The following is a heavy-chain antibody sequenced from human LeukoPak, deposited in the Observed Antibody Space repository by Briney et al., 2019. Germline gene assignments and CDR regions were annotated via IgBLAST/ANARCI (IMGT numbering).Heavy chain of an antibody. Sequence: GGPLRLSCAASGFTFSRYALSWVRQAPEKGLEWVSGISAGGENTYYADSVKGRFTSSRDKSKSTLYLQMDGLRAEDTAVYYCVKQKIDENSGHDLWSFDIWGQGTMVTVSS. CDR2: ISAGGENT. V-gene: IGHV3-23*01. CDR3: VKQKIDENSGHDLWSFDI. D-gene: IGHD5-12*01. CDR1: GFTFSRYA. J-gene: IGHJ3*02.